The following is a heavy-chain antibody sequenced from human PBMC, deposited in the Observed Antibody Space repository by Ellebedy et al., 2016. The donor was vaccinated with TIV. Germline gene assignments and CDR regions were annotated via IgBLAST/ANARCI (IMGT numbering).Heavy chain of an antibody. Sequence: GESLKISXAASGFTFSHYWMHWVRQAPGKGLVWPSRVNSDGSDTDYADSVKGRLTISRDNAKNTLFLQLSSLRGEDTGVYYCASGQFDLWGRGTLVTVSS. CDR1: GFTFSHYW. J-gene: IGHJ2*01. V-gene: IGHV3-74*01. CDR2: VNSDGSDT. CDR3: ASGQFDL.